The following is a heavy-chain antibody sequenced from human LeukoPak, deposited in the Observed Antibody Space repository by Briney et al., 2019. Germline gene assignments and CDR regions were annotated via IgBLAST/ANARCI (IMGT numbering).Heavy chain of an antibody. J-gene: IGHJ3*02. D-gene: IGHD4-11*01. CDR3: AKYSNYLDAFDI. V-gene: IGHV3-9*01. Sequence: GGSLRLSCAASGFTFDDYAMHWVRQAPGKGLEWVSGISWNSGSIGYADSVKGRFTISRDNAKNSLYLQTNSLRAEDTALYYCAKYSNYLDAFDIWGQGTMVTVSS. CDR1: GFTFDDYA. CDR2: ISWNSGSI.